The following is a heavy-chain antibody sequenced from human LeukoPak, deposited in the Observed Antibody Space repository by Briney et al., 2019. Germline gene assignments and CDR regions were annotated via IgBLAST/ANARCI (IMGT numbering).Heavy chain of an antibody. CDR2: IYTSGST. J-gene: IGHJ6*02. Sequence: PETLSLTCTVSGGSISSYYWSWIRQPAGKGLEWIGRIYTSGSTNYNPSLKSRVTMSVDTSKNQFSLKLSSVTAADTAVYYCARDPDPYYDFWSGSPYGMDVWGQGTTVTVSS. CDR3: ARDPDPYYDFWSGSPYGMDV. V-gene: IGHV4-4*07. CDR1: GGSISSYY. D-gene: IGHD3-3*01.